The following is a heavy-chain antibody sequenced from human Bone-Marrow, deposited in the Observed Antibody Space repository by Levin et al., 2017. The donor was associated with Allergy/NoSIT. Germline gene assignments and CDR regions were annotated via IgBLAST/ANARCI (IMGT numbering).Heavy chain of an antibody. J-gene: IGHJ4*02. CDR2: IGGSDGTT. CDR3: ARTPGALVVTPYFDS. V-gene: IGHV3-23*01. D-gene: IGHD2-15*01. CDR1: GFNFNIYW. Sequence: GGSLRLSCSASGFNFNIYWMTWVRQAPGKGLEWVSVIGGSDGTTYYADSVKGRFTISRDNSKNTLYLQMNSLRADDTAVYFCARTPGALVVTPYFDSWGQGTLVSVSS.